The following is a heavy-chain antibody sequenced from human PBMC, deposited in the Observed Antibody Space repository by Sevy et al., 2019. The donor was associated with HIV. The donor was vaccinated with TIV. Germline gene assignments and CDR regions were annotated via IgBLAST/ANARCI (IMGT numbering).Heavy chain of an antibody. Sequence: GGSLRLSCVASGFTFSDHYMEWVRQAPGKGLEWVGHTRNKADGYTTEYAASVKGRFTISRDESKNSLYVQMNSLKAEDTAVYYCATHAGIAAAGIVFDYWGQGTLVTVSS. CDR1: GFTFSDHY. J-gene: IGHJ4*02. CDR2: TRNKADGYTT. CDR3: ATHAGIAAAGIVFDY. V-gene: IGHV3-72*01. D-gene: IGHD6-13*01.